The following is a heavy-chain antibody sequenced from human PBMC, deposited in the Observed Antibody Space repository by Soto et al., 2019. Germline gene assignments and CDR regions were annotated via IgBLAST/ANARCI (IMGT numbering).Heavy chain of an antibody. CDR3: ARGISPLFDY. CDR2: IYTGGST. J-gene: IGHJ4*02. V-gene: IGHV3-53*04. CDR1: GFTFSSYA. D-gene: IGHD3-3*02. Sequence: GGSLRLSCAASGFTFSSYAMSWVRQAPGKGLEWVSVIYTGGSTYYADSVKGRFTISRHNSKNTLYLQMDSLRAEDTAVYYCARGISPLFDYWGQGTLVTVSS.